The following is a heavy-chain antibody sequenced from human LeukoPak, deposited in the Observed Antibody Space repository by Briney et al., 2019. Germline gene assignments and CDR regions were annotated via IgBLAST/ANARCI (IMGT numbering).Heavy chain of an antibody. D-gene: IGHD6-19*01. CDR1: GGSISSSSYY. V-gene: IGHV4-39*07. J-gene: IGHJ4*02. CDR2: IYTSGST. CDR3: ARVRIAVAGTIDY. Sequence: SETLSLTCTVSGGSISSSSYYWGWIRQPPGKGLEWIGRIYTSGSTNYNPSLKSRVTISVDTSKNQFSLKLSSVTAADTAVYYCARVRIAVAGTIDYWGQGTLVTVSS.